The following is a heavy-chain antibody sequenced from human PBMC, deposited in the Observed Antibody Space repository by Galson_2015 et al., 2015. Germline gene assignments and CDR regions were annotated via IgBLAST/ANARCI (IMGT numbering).Heavy chain of an antibody. CDR2: IWYDGSNK. J-gene: IGHJ5*02. CDR3: AREQHAYYYDSSGWT. Sequence: SLRLSCAASGFTFSSYAMSWVRQAPGKGLEWVAVIWYDGSNKYYADSVKGRFTISRDNSKNTLYLQMNSLRAEDAAVYYCAREQHAYYYDSSGWTWGQGTLVTVSS. D-gene: IGHD3-22*01. CDR1: GFTFSSYA. V-gene: IGHV3-33*08.